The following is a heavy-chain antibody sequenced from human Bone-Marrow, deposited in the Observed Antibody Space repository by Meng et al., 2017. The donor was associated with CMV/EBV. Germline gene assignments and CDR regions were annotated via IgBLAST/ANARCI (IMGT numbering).Heavy chain of an antibody. CDR1: GGTFSRNT. CDR3: ARDRDLIFDS. J-gene: IGHJ4*02. V-gene: IGHV1-69*04. CDR2: FIPMVDIA. Sequence: SVKVSCKASGGTFSRNTFNWVRQAPGQGLEWMGRFIPMVDIAVYAQAFQGRVTITADKSTSTTYMELSSLRSEDTAVYFCARDRDLIFDSWGQGTLVTVSS. D-gene: IGHD2-8*01.